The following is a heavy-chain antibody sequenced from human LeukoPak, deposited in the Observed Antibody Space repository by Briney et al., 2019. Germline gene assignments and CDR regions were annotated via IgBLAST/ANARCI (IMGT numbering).Heavy chain of an antibody. CDR1: GFTFSSYG. D-gene: IGHD3-10*01. V-gene: IGHV3-30*18. CDR3: AKIDVGALTMVRGLYFDY. Sequence: QTGGSLRLSCAASGFTFSSYGMHWVRQAPGKGLEWVAVISYDGSNKYYADSVKGRFTISRDNSKNTLYLQMNSLRAEDTAVYYCAKIDVGALTMVRGLYFDYWGQGTLVTVSS. J-gene: IGHJ4*02. CDR2: ISYDGSNK.